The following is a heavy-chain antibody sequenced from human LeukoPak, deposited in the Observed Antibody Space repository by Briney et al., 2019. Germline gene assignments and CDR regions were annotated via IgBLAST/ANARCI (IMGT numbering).Heavy chain of an antibody. D-gene: IGHD4-4*01. J-gene: IGHJ6*02. CDR2: IYYSGST. V-gene: IGHV4-59*12. Sequence: KNSETLSLTCTASGGSISSYYWSWIRQPPGKGLEWIGYIYYSGSTNYNPSLKSRVTISVDTSKNQFSLKLSAVTAADTAVYYCARYVLRYYSNYGMDVWGQGTTVTVSS. CDR3: ARYVLRYYSNYGMDV. CDR1: GGSISSYY.